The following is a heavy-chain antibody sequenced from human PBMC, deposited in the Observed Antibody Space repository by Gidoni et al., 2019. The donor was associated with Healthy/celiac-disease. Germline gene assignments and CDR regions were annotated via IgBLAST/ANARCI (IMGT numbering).Heavy chain of an antibody. CDR3: ARDGHMIAAAGNGWFDP. V-gene: IGHV3-33*01. D-gene: IGHD6-13*01. CDR1: GFTFSSYC. CDR2: IWYDGSNK. J-gene: IGHJ5*02. Sequence: QVQLVESGGGVVQPGRSLRLSCAASGFTFSSYCMPWVRQAPGKGLEWVAVIWYDGSNKYYADSVKGRFTISRDNSKNTLYLQMNSLRAEDTAVYYCARDGHMIAAAGNGWFDPWGQGTLVTVSS.